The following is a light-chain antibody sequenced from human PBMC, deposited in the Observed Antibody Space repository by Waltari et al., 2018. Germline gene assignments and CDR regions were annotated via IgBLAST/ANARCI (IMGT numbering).Light chain of an antibody. CDR2: DAS. V-gene: IGKV3-11*01. CDR3: QQRSDWPLT. J-gene: IGKJ4*01. Sequence: EIVLTQSPATLSLSPGERATLSCRASQTVSSFLAWYQHKPGQAPRLLIYDASNRASGIPARFSGSGSGTDFTLTISSLEPEDFALYYCQQRSDWPLTFGGGTKVE. CDR1: QTVSSF.